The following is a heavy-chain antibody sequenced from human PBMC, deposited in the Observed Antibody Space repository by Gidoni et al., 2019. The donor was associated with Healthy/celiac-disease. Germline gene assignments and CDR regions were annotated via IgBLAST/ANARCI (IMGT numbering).Heavy chain of an antibody. CDR1: GGYFSGYY. Sequence: QVQLQQWGAGLLKPSETLPLTCAAYGGYFSGYYWSGIRQTPGKGLEWIGEINHSRSTNYNPSLRSRVTISVDTSKNQFSLKLSSVTAADTAVYYCARGRRMLVRGVIFDYWGQGTLVTVSS. CDR3: ARGRRMLVRGVIFDY. CDR2: INHSRST. V-gene: IGHV4-34*01. J-gene: IGHJ4*02. D-gene: IGHD3-10*01.